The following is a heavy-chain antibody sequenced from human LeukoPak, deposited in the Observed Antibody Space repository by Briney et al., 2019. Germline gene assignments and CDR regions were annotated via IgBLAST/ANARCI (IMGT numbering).Heavy chain of an antibody. CDR1: GFTFSSYE. V-gene: IGHV3-48*03. Sequence: GGSLRLSCAASGFTFSSYEMNWVRQAPGKGLEWVSYISSSGSTIYYADSVKGRFTISRDNAKNSLYLQMNSLRAEDTAVYYCARYGGWNDVRYWGQGTLVTVSS. CDR2: ISSSGSTI. CDR3: ARYGGWNDVRY. J-gene: IGHJ4*02. D-gene: IGHD1-1*01.